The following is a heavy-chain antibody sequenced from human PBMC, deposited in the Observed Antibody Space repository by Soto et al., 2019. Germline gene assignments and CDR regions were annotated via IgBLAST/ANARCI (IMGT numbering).Heavy chain of an antibody. D-gene: IGHD1-26*01. J-gene: IGHJ6*02. CDR1: GGSISSSNW. Sequence: QVQLQESGPGLVKPSGTLSLTCAVSGGSISSSNWWSWVRQPPGKGLEWIGEIYHSGSTNYNPSLKRRATRSADKPKNPLPLKLRSVTAADTAVYYCARVSGSYYYGMDVWGQGTTVTVSS. CDR3: ARVSGSYYYGMDV. CDR2: IYHSGST. V-gene: IGHV4-4*02.